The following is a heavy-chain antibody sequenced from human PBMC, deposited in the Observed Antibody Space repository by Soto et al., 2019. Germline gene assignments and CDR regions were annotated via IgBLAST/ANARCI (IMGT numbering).Heavy chain of an antibody. CDR3: ARVPGVVVSADNAFDI. V-gene: IGHV4-4*02. D-gene: IGHD2-21*02. CDR2: IYHSGSA. Sequence: QVQLQESGPGLVKPSGTLSLTCAVSGGSVSSSNWWSWVRQSTGKGLEWIGEIYHSGSAHYNPSLKSRATISLDKSKNQFSLRLTSVTAADTAVYYCARVPGVVVSADNAFDIWGPGTRVIVSS. J-gene: IGHJ3*02. CDR1: GGSVSSSNW.